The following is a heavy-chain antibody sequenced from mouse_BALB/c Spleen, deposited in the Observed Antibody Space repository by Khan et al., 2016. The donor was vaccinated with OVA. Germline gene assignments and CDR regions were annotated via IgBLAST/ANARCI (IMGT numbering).Heavy chain of an antibody. V-gene: IGHV2-3*01. D-gene: IGHD2-4*01. Sequence: LRSRLTISKDNSKSQVFLKLNSLQTDDTATYYCAKLIYSDYGRYALDYWGQGTSVTVSS. J-gene: IGHJ4*01. CDR3: AKLIYSDYGRYALDY.